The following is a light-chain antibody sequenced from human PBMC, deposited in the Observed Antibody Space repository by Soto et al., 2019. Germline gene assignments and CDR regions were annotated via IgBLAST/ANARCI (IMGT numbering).Light chain of an antibody. CDR2: EVS. J-gene: IGLJ1*01. Sequence: QSALTQPASVSGSPGQSITISCTGTSSDVGGYNYVSWYQQHPGKAPKLMIYEVSNRPSGVSNRFSGSKSGNTASLTISGRQAEDEADYYCSSYTSSSPPLYVFGTGTKVTVL. V-gene: IGLV2-14*01. CDR1: SSDVGGYNY. CDR3: SSYTSSSPPLYV.